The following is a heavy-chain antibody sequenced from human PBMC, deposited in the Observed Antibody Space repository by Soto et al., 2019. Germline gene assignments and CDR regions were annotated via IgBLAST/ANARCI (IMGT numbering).Heavy chain of an antibody. J-gene: IGHJ6*02. V-gene: IGHV3-21*01. CDR2: ISSSSSYI. CDR3: ASKETSTTRGYSSRYYYYYGMDV. Sequence: GGSLRLSCAASGFTFSSYSMNWVRQAPGKGLEWVSSISSSSSYIYYADSVKGRFTISRDNAKNSLYLQMNSLRAEDTAVYYCASKETSTTRGYSSRYYYYYGMDVWGQGTTVTVSS. CDR1: GFTFSSYS. D-gene: IGHD5-18*01.